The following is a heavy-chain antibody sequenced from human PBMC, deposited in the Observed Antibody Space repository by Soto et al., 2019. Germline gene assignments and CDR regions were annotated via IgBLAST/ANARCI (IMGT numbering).Heavy chain of an antibody. Sequence: EVQLLESGGGLVQPGGSLRLSGAASGFTFSTYAMNWVRQAPGKGLEWVSGIAGSGGGTYYADSVKGRFTISRDDSKNTLYLEINRLRVEDTALYYCAPRNPLTGGFDSWGQGTLVTVSS. D-gene: IGHD7-27*01. CDR3: APRNPLTGGFDS. CDR2: IAGSGGGT. V-gene: IGHV3-23*01. CDR1: GFTFSTYA. J-gene: IGHJ4*02.